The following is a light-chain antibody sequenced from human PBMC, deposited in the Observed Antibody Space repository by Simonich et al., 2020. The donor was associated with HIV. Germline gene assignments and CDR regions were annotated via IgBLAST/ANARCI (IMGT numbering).Light chain of an antibody. Sequence: DIQMTQSPSSLSASVGDRVTITCRASQSISNSLAWYQHKPGKAPKLLLYAASRLESGVPSRFSGSGSGTDYTLTISSLQPDDFATYYCQQYNSYSWTFGQGTKVEIK. V-gene: IGKV1-NL1*01. CDR1: QSISNS. J-gene: IGKJ1*01. CDR3: QQYNSYSWT. CDR2: AAS.